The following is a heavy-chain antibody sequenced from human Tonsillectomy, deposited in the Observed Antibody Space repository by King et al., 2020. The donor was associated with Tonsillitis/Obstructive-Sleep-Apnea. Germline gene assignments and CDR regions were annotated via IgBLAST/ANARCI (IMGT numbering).Heavy chain of an antibody. D-gene: IGHD5-12*01. CDR2: IYYSGST. Sequence: QLQESGPGLVKPSETLSLNCTVSGGSISSSSYYWGWIRQPPGKGLEWIGRIYYSGSTYYNPSLKSRVTISVDTSKNQFSLKLSSVTAADTAVYYCARHSPPYGGYGLFDYWGQGTLVTVSS. J-gene: IGHJ4*02. CDR3: ARHSPPYGGYGLFDY. CDR1: GGSISSSSYY. V-gene: IGHV4-39*01.